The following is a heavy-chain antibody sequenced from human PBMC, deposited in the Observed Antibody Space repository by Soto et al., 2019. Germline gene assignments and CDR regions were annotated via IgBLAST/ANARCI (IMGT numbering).Heavy chain of an antibody. CDR1: GGSFSGYY. V-gene: IGHV4-34*01. CDR3: ARGVEMAIDY. J-gene: IGHJ4*02. CDR2: INHSGST. D-gene: IGHD2-21*01. Sequence: QVQLQQWGAGLLKPSETLSLTCAVYGGSFSGYYWSWIRQPPGKGLEWIGEINHSGSTNYNPSLKSRVSLSVDTSKNQFSLKLSSVTAADTAVYYCARGVEMAIDYWGQGTLVTVSS.